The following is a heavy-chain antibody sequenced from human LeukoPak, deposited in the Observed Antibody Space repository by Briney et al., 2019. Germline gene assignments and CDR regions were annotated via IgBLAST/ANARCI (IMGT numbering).Heavy chain of an antibody. J-gene: IGHJ4*02. CDR2: INHSGST. V-gene: IGHV4-34*01. CDR1: GGSFSGYY. CDR3: ARALGYSSDY. D-gene: IGHD6-13*01. Sequence: SETLSLTCAVYGGSFSGYYWSWIRQPPGKGLEWTGEINHSGSTNYNPSLKSRVTISVDTSKNQFSLKLSSVTAADTAVYYCARALGYSSDYWGQGTLVTVSS.